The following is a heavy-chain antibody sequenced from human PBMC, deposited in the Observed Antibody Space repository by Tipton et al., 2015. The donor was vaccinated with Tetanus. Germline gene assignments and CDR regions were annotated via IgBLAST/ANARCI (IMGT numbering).Heavy chain of an antibody. CDR2: IYYTGAT. CDR3: ARANYEFPKKGPFDS. V-gene: IGHV4-59*01. D-gene: IGHD3-3*01. CDR1: GASITTYH. J-gene: IGHJ4*02. Sequence: TLSLTCTVSGASITTYHWSWLRQTPGRGLEWIGHIYYTGATSYNSSLQSRVTLSIDTSKNQFSLKMTSVTAADTAVYYCARANYEFPKKGPFDSWGQGALVIVSS.